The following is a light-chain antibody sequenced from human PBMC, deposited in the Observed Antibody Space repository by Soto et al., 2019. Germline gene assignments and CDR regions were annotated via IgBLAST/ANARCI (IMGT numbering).Light chain of an antibody. CDR1: QSISDR. Sequence: DIQMTQSPSTLSASVGDRVTITCRASQSISDRLAWYQQKPGKAPKLLIYDASTLESGVPSRFSGSGSGTEFTLTITILHADVFAIYLCQHYSLVWAFGQGTKVEI. CDR2: DAS. V-gene: IGKV1-5*01. J-gene: IGKJ1*01. CDR3: QHYSLVWA.